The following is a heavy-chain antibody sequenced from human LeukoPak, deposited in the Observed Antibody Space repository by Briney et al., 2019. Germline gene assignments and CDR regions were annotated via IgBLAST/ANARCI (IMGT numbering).Heavy chain of an antibody. V-gene: IGHV4-39*01. Sequence: SETLSLTCTVTGGSIIDNSFYWGWIRQPPGKGLEWIGRIFHSGTTNYNPSLERRVTIAVDTSKHQFSLRLTSVTAADTALYYCARLTDSWGQGTLVTVSS. CDR1: GGSIIDNSFY. J-gene: IGHJ4*02. CDR2: IFHSGTT. CDR3: ARLTDS.